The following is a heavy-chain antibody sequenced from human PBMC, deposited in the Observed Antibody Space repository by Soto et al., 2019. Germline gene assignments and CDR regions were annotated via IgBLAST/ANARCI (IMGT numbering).Heavy chain of an antibody. J-gene: IGHJ4*02. CDR2: LSSDSNNK. CDR3: ANFEAA. V-gene: IGHV3-30-3*01. Sequence: GGSLRLSCAASGFSFSYYDMHWVRQVPGKGLEWVALLSSDSNNKYYADSVKGRFTISRDNSKNRLYLQMNSLRPEDTAVYYCANFEAAGGQGTLVTVSS. CDR1: GFSFSYYD. D-gene: IGHD3-9*01.